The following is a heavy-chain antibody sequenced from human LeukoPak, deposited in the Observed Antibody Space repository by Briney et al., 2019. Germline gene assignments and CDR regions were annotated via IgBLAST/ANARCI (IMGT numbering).Heavy chain of an antibody. CDR1: GFTFSSYG. V-gene: IGHV3-33*01. Sequence: PGGSLRLSCAASGFTFSSYGMHWVRQAPGKGLEWVAVIWYDGSNKYYADSVKGRFTISRDNSKNTLYLQMNSLRAEDTAVYYCARVGYDFWSGYGGPAIGYYYYMDVWGKGTTVTVSS. CDR3: ARVGYDFWSGYGGPAIGYYYYMDV. CDR2: IWYDGSNK. J-gene: IGHJ6*03. D-gene: IGHD3-3*01.